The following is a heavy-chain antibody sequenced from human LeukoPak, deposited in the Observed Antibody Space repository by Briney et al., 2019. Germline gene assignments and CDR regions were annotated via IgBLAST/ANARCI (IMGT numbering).Heavy chain of an antibody. CDR2: ISSSGSTI. CDR1: GFTFSSYE. Sequence: PGGSLRLSCAASGFTFSSYEMNWVRQAPGKGLEWVSYISSSGSTIYYADSVKGRFTISRDNAKNSLYLHMNSLRAEDTAVYYCARVRYSSSWYGWFDPWGQGTLVTVSS. D-gene: IGHD6-13*01. J-gene: IGHJ5*02. CDR3: ARVRYSSSWYGWFDP. V-gene: IGHV3-48*03.